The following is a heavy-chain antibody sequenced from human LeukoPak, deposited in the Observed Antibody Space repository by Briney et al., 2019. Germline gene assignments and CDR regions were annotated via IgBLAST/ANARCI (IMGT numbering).Heavy chain of an antibody. J-gene: IGHJ6*03. CDR3: ARDFRYSDFYYMDV. V-gene: IGHV1-18*01. CDR2: ISAYNGNT. Sequence: ASVKVSCKASGYTFTGYGISWVRQAPGQGLEWMGWISAYNGNTNYAQKLQGRVTMTTDTSTSTAYMELRSLGSDDTAVYYCARDFRYSDFYYMDVWGKGTTVTVSS. D-gene: IGHD3-3*01. CDR1: GYTFTGYG.